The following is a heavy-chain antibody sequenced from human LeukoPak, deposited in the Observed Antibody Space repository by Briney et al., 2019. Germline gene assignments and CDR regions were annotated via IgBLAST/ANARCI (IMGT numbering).Heavy chain of an antibody. CDR3: AREPQVGATGFDY. V-gene: IGHV4-39*07. CDR1: GGSISSYY. CDR2: IYYSGST. D-gene: IGHD1-26*01. Sequence: SETLSLTCTVSGGSISSYYWGWIRQPPGKGLEWIGSIYYSGSTYYNPSLKSRVTISVDTSKNQFSLKLSSVTAADTAVYYCAREPQVGATGFDYWGQGTLVTVSS. J-gene: IGHJ4*02.